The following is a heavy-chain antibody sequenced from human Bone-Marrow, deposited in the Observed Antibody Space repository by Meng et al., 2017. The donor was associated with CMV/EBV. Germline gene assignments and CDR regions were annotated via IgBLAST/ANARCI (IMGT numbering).Heavy chain of an antibody. CDR2: INSDGSST. Sequence: GGSLRLSCAASGFNFSSDWMHWVRQAPGKGLVWVSLINSDGSSTTYADSVKGRFTISRDNAKNTLYLQMNSLRAEDTAVYYCAKEISWGDDAFDIWGQGTMVAVSS. D-gene: IGHD6-13*01. CDR3: AKEISWGDDAFDI. V-gene: IGHV3-74*01. J-gene: IGHJ3*02. CDR1: GFNFSSDW.